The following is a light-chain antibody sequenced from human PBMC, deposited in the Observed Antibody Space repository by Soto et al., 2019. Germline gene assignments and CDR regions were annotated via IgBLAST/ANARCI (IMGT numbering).Light chain of an antibody. CDR2: TNN. V-gene: IGLV1-44*01. CDR1: SSNIGSNT. Sequence: QAVLTQSPSVSGTPGQRVTISCSGGSSNIGSNTVNWYQRLPGAAPRLLIYTNNQRPSGVPDRFSGSRSGTSASLAISGLQSEDEADYYCATWDDSLKGVVFGGGTKLTVL. J-gene: IGLJ2*01. CDR3: ATWDDSLKGVV.